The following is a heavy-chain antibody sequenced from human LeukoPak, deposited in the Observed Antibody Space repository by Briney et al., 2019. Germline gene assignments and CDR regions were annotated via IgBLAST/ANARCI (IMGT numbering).Heavy chain of an antibody. Sequence: SETLSLTCAVSGGSISSGGYSWSWIRQPPGKGLEWIGYIYHSGSTNYNPSLKSRVTISVDTSKNQFSLKLSSVTAADTAVYYCARFYYDFWCGYPYWYFDLWGRGTLVTVSS. D-gene: IGHD3-3*01. J-gene: IGHJ2*01. CDR3: ARFYYDFWCGYPYWYFDL. CDR2: IYHSGST. CDR1: GGSISSGGYS. V-gene: IGHV4-30-2*01.